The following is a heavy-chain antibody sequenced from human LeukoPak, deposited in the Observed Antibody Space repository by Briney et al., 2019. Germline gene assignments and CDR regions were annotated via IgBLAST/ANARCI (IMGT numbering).Heavy chain of an antibody. Sequence: SGTLSLTCAVSGGSISSSNWWSWVRQPPGKGLEWIGEIYHSGSTNYNPSLKSRVTISVDKSKNQFSLKLSSVTAADTAVYYCARVRGYYDSSGYSTLTSWMAFDIWGQGTMVTVSS. CDR1: GGSISSSNW. CDR3: ARVRGYYDSSGYSTLTSWMAFDI. D-gene: IGHD3-22*01. V-gene: IGHV4-4*02. CDR2: IYHSGST. J-gene: IGHJ3*02.